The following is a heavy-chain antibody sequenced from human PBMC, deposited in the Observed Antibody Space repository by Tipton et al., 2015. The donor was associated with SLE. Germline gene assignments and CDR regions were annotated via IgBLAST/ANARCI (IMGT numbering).Heavy chain of an antibody. Sequence: TLSLTCTVSGGAISSGGYYWSWIRQHPGKGLEWIGYIYYSGSTYYNPSLKSRVTISVDTSKNQFSLKLSSVTAADTAVYYCASSMITFGGVAYWGQGTLVTVSS. CDR3: ASSMITFGGVAY. CDR2: IYYSGST. D-gene: IGHD3-16*01. J-gene: IGHJ4*02. V-gene: IGHV4-31*03. CDR1: GGAISSGGYY.